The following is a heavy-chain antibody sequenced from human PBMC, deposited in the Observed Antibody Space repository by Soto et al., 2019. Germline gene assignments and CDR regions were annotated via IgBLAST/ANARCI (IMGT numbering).Heavy chain of an antibody. J-gene: IGHJ5*02. CDR1: GFTFTSSS. CDR3: AADRGYL. V-gene: IGHV1-58*01. Sequence: QMQLVQSGPEVKKPGTSVKVSCKASGFTFTSSSVQWVRQVRGQGLEWMGWIVVGTGDTKYAQKCQERVTFNRDISTSTAYMEVSSLRSEDTAMYYCAADRGYLWGQGTLVTVSS. CDR2: IVVGTGDT. D-gene: IGHD3-10*01.